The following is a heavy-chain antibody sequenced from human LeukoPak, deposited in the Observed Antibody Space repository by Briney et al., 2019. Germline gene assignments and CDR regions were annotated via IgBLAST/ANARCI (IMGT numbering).Heavy chain of an antibody. CDR2: IYYSGST. D-gene: IGHD6-13*01. CDR1: GGSISSSSYY. Sequence: PSETLSLTCTVSGGSISSSSYYWGRIRQPPGKGLEWIGYIYYSGSTNYNPSLKSRVTISVDTSKNQFSLKLSSVTAADTAVYYCARGESSSSWYAGHWFDPWGQGTLVTVSS. CDR3: ARGESSSSWYAGHWFDP. V-gene: IGHV4-61*05. J-gene: IGHJ5*02.